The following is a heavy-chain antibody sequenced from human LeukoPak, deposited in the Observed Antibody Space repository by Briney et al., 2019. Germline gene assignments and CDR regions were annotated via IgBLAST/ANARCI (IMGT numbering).Heavy chain of an antibody. CDR1: GFTFSSYA. V-gene: IGHV3-30-3*01. CDR3: ASQGGLLWFGELSGGMDV. CDR2: ISYDGSNK. J-gene: IGHJ6*02. Sequence: GGSLRLSCAASGFTFSSYAMHWVREAPGKGLEWVAVISYDGSNKYYADSVKGRFTISRDNSKNTLYLQMNSLRAEDTAVYYWASQGGLLWFGELSGGMDVWGQGTTVTVSS. D-gene: IGHD3-10*01.